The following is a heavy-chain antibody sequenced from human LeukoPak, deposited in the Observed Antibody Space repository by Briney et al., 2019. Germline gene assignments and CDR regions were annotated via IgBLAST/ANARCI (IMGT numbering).Heavy chain of an antibody. CDR3: ARTGPWQIGP. J-gene: IGHJ5*02. D-gene: IGHD3-10*01. CDR1: GGSISSSSYY. V-gene: IGHV4-61*05. Sequence: SETLSLTCTVSGGSISSSSYYWGWIRQPPGKGLEWIGHIFYSGSSNYSPSLKGRVTISVDRSNNLFSLRLRSVTAADTAVYYCARTGPWQIGPWGQGTLVTVSS. CDR2: IFYSGSS.